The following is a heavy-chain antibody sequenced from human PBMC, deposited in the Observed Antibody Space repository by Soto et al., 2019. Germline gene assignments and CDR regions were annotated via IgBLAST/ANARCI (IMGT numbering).Heavy chain of an antibody. CDR3: AKAPPHYYDSSGYFDY. CDR2: ISGSGGST. CDR1: GFTFSSYA. V-gene: IGHV3-23*01. J-gene: IGHJ4*02. D-gene: IGHD3-22*01. Sequence: EVQLLESGGGLVQPGGSLRLSCAASGFTFSSYAMSWVRQAPGKGLEWVSAISGSGGSTYYADSVKGRFTISRDNSRNTRYLQMNSLRDEDTAVYYCAKAPPHYYDSSGYFDYWGQGTLVTVSS.